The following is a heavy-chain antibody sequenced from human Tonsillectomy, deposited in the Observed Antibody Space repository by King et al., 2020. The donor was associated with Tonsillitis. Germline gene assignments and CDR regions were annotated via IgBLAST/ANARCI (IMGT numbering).Heavy chain of an antibody. CDR3: ARVLSIVVVPAAMGFWFDP. J-gene: IGHJ5*02. V-gene: IGHV1-69*01. CDR2: IIPIFGTA. Sequence: VQLVESGAEVKKPGSSVKVSCKASGGTFSSYAISWVRQAPGQGLDWMGWIIPIFGTANYAQKFQGRVTITADESTSPAYMELCSLRSEGTAVYYCARVLSIVVVPAAMGFWFDPWGQGTLVTVSS. CDR1: GGTFSSYA. D-gene: IGHD2-2*01.